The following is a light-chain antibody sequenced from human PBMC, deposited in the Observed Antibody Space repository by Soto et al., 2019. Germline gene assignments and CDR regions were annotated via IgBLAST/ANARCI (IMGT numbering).Light chain of an antibody. J-gene: IGLJ7*01. Sequence: QSALTQPASVSGSPGQSITMSCTGTSSDIGAYNYVSWYQHHPGKAPKLLIYKVRNRPSGVSNRFSGSKSGKTASLTISGLQAADEGDYFCCSYQSSNTLIVFGTGTQLTVL. CDR2: KVR. V-gene: IGLV2-14*01. CDR1: SSDIGAYNY. CDR3: CSYQSSNTLIV.